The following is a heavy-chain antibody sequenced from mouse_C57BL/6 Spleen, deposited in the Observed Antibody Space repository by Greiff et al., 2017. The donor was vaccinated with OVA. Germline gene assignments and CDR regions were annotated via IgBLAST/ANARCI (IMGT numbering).Heavy chain of an antibody. V-gene: IGHV1-55*01. D-gene: IGHD2-3*01. CDR3: ARAEFYVGYRFAY. CDR1: GYTFTSYW. Sequence: QVQLQQPGAELVKPGASVKMSCKASGYTFTSYWITWVKQRPGQGLEWIGDIYPGSGSTNYNEKFKSKATLTVDTSSSTAYMPISSLTSENSAVYWCARAEFYVGYRFAYWGQGTLVTVSA. CDR2: IYPGSGST. J-gene: IGHJ3*01.